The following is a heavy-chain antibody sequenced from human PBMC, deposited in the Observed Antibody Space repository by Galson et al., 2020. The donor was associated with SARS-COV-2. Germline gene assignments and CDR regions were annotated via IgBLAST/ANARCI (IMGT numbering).Heavy chain of an antibody. Sequence: ASVKVSCKASGYTFTSYGISWVRQAPGQGLEWMGWISAYNGNTNYAQKLQGRVTMTTDTSTSTAYMELRSLRSDDTAVYYCARGVVVVPAVRNHCDYCGMDVWGEGITVTVSS. V-gene: IGHV1-18*01. CDR2: ISAYNGNT. CDR3: ARGVVVVPAVRNHCDYCGMDV. CDR1: GYTFTSYG. J-gene: IGHJ6*04. D-gene: IGHD2-2*01.